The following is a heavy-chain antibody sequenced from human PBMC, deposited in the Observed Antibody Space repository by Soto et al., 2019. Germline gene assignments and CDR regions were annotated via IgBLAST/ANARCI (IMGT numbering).Heavy chain of an antibody. CDR2: ISGSGGST. J-gene: IGHJ4*02. Sequence: PGGSLRLSCAASGFTFSSYAMSWVRQAPGKGPEWVSAISGSGGSTYYADSVKGRFTISRDNSKNTLYLQMNSLRAEDTAVYYCAKDPVSWIQLWFGYFDYWGQGTLVTVSS. CDR3: AKDPVSWIQLWFGYFDY. D-gene: IGHD5-18*01. CDR1: GFTFSSYA. V-gene: IGHV3-23*01.